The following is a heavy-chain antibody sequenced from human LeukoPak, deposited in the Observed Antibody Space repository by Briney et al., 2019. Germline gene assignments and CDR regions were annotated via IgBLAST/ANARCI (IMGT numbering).Heavy chain of an antibody. CDR3: ARVSYYYDSSGSRGAFDI. J-gene: IGHJ3*02. V-gene: IGHV4-61*01. CDR2: IYYSGST. CDR1: GVSVSSGSYY. Sequence: SETLSLTCTVSGVSVSSGSYYWSWIRQPPGKGLEWIGYIYYSGSTNYNPSLKSRVTISVDTSKNQFSLKLSSVTAADTAVYYCARVSYYYDSSGSRGAFDIWGQGTMVTVSS. D-gene: IGHD3-22*01.